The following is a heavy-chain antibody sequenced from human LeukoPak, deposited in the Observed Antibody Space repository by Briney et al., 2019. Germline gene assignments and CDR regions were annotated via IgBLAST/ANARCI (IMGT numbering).Heavy chain of an antibody. D-gene: IGHD1-1*01. V-gene: IGHV3-23*01. J-gene: IGHJ4*02. CDR3: ARGQEFDDGVFDS. Sequence: GGSLRLSCAAPGFSFSSFAMTWVRQAPGKGLEWVSTIRSNGATAYNADSVKGRFTISRDNSKNTVYLQMNSLRVEDTAIYYCARGQEFDDGVFDSWGQGTLVTVSS. CDR2: IRSNGATA. CDR1: GFSFSSFA.